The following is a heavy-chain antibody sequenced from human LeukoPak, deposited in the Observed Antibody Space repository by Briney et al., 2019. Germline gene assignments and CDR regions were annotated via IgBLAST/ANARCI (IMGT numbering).Heavy chain of an antibody. CDR1: GFTFDDYA. Sequence: PGRSLRLSCAASGFTFDDYAMHWVRQAPGKGLEWVSGISSNSGTIGYADSVRGRFTISRDNAKNSLYLQMNSLRAEDTALYYCARAADDSSGYFDYWGQGTLVTVSS. CDR3: ARAADDSSGYFDY. J-gene: IGHJ4*02. V-gene: IGHV3-9*01. D-gene: IGHD3-22*01. CDR2: ISSNSGTI.